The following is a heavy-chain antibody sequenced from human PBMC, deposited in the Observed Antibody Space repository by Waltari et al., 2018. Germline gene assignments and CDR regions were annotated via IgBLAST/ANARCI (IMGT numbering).Heavy chain of an antibody. V-gene: IGHV3-30*01. D-gene: IGHD3-10*01. CDR2: ISYDGSNK. J-gene: IGHJ4*02. Sequence: QVQLVESGGGVVQPGRSLRLSCAASGFTFSSYAMHWVRQAPGKGLEWVAVISYDGSNKYYADSVKGRFTISRDNSKNTLYLQMNSLRAEDTAVYYCARERSMVRGVFDYWGQGTLVTVSS. CDR1: GFTFSSYA. CDR3: ARERSMVRGVFDY.